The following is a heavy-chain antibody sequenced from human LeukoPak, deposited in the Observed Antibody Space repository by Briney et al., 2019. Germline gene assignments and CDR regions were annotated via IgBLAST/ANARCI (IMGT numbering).Heavy chain of an antibody. J-gene: IGHJ4*02. CDR3: ARGPRGVVVMAY. D-gene: IGHD3-22*01. CDR2: IYYSGST. V-gene: IGHV4-59*01. CDR1: GGSISSYY. Sequence: PSETLSLTCTVSGGSISSYYWSWIRHRPGKGLEWIGYIYYSGSTNYNPSLKSRVTISVDTSKNQFSLKLSSVTAADTAVYYCARGPRGVVVMAYWGQGTLVTVSS.